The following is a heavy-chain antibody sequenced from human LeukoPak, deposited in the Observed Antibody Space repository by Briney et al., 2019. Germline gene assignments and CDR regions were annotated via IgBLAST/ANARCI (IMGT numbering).Heavy chain of an antibody. Sequence: SETLSLTCTVSGVSISSYYWSWIRQPPGKGLEWIGYIYYSESTNNNFSLKSRVTISLDTSKNQFSLKLSSVTAADTAVYYCARQRCLGSSCHFDYWGQGTLVTVSS. J-gene: IGHJ4*02. V-gene: IGHV4-59*08. CDR1: GVSISSYY. CDR2: IYYSEST. CDR3: ARQRCLGSSCHFDY. D-gene: IGHD6-13*01.